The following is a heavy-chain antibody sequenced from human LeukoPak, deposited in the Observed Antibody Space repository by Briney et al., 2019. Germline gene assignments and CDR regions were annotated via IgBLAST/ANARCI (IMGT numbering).Heavy chain of an antibody. V-gene: IGHV3-23*01. Sequence: PGGSLRLSCAASGFTFSSYAMSWVRQAPGKGLEWVSVICVSGGSTYYADSVKGRFTISRDNAKNTLYLQMNSLRVEDTAVYYCAKGGGATVPFDNWGQGTLVTVSS. D-gene: IGHD4-11*01. CDR2: ICVSGGST. CDR1: GFTFSSYA. J-gene: IGHJ4*02. CDR3: AKGGGATVPFDN.